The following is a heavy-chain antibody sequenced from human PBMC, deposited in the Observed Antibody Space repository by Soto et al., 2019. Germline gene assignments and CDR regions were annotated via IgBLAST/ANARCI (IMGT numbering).Heavy chain of an antibody. CDR1: GGSIGSGDYS. J-gene: IGHJ6*01. CDR3: ARGSQYYFDSSGYYTPYYGMDV. CDR2: CDSLGEK. Sequence: QVHLQESGPGVVRPSQTLSLTCTVSGGSIGSGDYSWSWIRQPPGRGLEWVGYCDSLGEKSYNPSIKTRPSISIDTSEKQFSPKLRSVTVADTAVYFCARGSQYYFDSSGYYTPYYGMDVWGQGSTVSVSS. D-gene: IGHD3-3*01. V-gene: IGHV4-30-4*01.